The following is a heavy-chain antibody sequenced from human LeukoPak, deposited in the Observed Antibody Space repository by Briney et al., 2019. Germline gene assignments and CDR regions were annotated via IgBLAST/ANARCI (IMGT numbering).Heavy chain of an antibody. CDR3: AKDKHYCSSASCYLYYFDY. J-gene: IGHJ4*02. D-gene: IGHD2-2*01. CDR2: ISSSGTYI. Sequence: PGGSLRLSCAASGFTFSSHSMNWVRQAPGKGLEWVSSISSSGTYIYYADSVKGRFTISRDNANNSLYLQMNSLRAEDTAVYYCAKDKHYCSSASCYLYYFDYWSQGTLVTVSS. CDR1: GFTFSSHS. V-gene: IGHV3-21*04.